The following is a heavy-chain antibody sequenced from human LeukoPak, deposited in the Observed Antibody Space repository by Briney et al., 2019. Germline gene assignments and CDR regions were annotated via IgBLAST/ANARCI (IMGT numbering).Heavy chain of an antibody. J-gene: IGHJ4*02. CDR1: GFTFDDYA. V-gene: IGHV3-9*01. D-gene: IGHD3-3*01. CDR2: ISWNSGSI. CDR3: AEDGSYDFWSGYYLN. Sequence: GRSLRLSCAASGFTFDDYAMHWVRQAPGKGLEWVSGISWNSGSIGYADSVKGRFTISRDNAKNSLYLQMNSLRAEDTALYYCAEDGSYDFWSGYYLNWGQGTLVTVSS.